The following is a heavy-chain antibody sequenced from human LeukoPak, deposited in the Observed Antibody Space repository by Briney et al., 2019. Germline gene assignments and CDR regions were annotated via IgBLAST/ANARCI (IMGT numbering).Heavy chain of an antibody. Sequence: SETLSLTCSVSGGSISSYYWSWIRQPPGKGLEWIGYIYYSGSTNYNPSLKSRVTISVDTSKNQFSLKLSSVTAADTAVYYCAREKYDFLGGNWFDPWGQGTLVTVSS. CDR2: IYYSGST. CDR1: GGSISSYY. CDR3: AREKYDFLGGNWFDP. J-gene: IGHJ5*02. V-gene: IGHV4-59*01. D-gene: IGHD3-3*01.